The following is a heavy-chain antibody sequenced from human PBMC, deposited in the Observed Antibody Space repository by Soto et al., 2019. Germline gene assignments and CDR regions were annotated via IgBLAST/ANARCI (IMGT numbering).Heavy chain of an antibody. CDR2: IYPGDSDT. V-gene: IGHV5-51*03. CDR1: GYSFTSYW. J-gene: IGHJ4*02. Sequence: EVQLVPSGAEVKKPGESLKISCKGSGYSFTSYWIGWVRQMPGKGLEWMGIIYPGDSDTRYSPSFQGQVTISADKSISTAYLQWSGLKASDTAVYYCARGDYYPDFVGVVFDYWGQGTLVTVSS. D-gene: IGHD3-22*01. CDR3: ARGDYYPDFVGVVFDY.